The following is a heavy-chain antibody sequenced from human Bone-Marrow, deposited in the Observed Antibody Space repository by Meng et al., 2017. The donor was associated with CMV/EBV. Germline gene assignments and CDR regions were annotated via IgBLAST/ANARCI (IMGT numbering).Heavy chain of an antibody. CDR2: ISTSGTTM. J-gene: IGHJ4*02. V-gene: IGHV3-48*03. Sequence: LTCAASGFTFGGYEMNWVRQAPGKGLEWVSYISTSGTTMYYADSVKGRFTISRDSAKDSLYLQMNSLRAEDTAVYYCARDLHWGCFDYWGRGTLVTVSS. CDR1: GFTFGGYE. CDR3: ARDLHWGCFDY. D-gene: IGHD7-27*01.